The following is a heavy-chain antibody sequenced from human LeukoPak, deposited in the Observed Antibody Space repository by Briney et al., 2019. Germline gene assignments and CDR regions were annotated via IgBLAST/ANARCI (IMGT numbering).Heavy chain of an antibody. CDR3: ARGRYCSADICSGGDAFDI. V-gene: IGHV4-4*07. CDR1: GGSINNYY. D-gene: IGHD2-15*01. J-gene: IGHJ3*02. CDR2: IYTRGST. Sequence: SETLSLTCTVSGGSINNYYWSWIRQPAGKGLEWIGRIYTRGSTTYHPSLKSRAPMSVDTSKNQFSLKLSSVTAADTAVYYCARGRYCSADICSGGDAFDIWGQGTMVSVSS.